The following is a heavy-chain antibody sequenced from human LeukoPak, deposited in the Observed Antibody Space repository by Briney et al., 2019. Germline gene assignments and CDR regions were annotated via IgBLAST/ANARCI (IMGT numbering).Heavy chain of an antibody. J-gene: IGHJ4*02. CDR3: ARLRWPRGGRSSFDY. Sequence: HGESLKISCKGSGYSFTSHWIGWVRQMPGKGLEWMGIVNPDDSDTIYSPSFQGQVTISADESITTAYLQWSSLRASDTAMYYCARLRWPRGGRSSFDYWGQGALVTVSS. CDR2: VNPDDSDT. CDR1: GYSFTSHW. D-gene: IGHD3-10*01. V-gene: IGHV5-51*01.